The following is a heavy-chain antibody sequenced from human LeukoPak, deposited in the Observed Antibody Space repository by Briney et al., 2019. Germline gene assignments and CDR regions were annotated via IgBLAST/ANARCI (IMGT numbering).Heavy chain of an antibody. Sequence: ASVKVSCKASGYTFTSYGISWVRQAPGQGLEWMGWISAYNDNTNYAQKLQGRVTMTTDTSTSTAYMELRSLRSDDTAVYYCARCSRYYYGSGSYYNSDDAFDIWGQGTMVTVSS. CDR3: ARCSRYYYGSGSYYNSDDAFDI. J-gene: IGHJ3*02. D-gene: IGHD3-10*01. V-gene: IGHV1-18*04. CDR2: ISAYNDNT. CDR1: GYTFTSYG.